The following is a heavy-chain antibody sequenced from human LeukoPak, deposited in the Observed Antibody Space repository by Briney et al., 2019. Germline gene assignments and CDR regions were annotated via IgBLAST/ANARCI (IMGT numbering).Heavy chain of an antibody. CDR1: GGSISSSSYY. CDR2: IYYSGST. Sequence: PSETLSLTCTVSGGSISSSSYYWGWIRQPPGKGLEWIGSIYYSGSTYYNPSLKSRVTISVDTSKNQFSLKPSSVTAADTAVYYCARRGTGLDYWGQGTLVTVSS. D-gene: IGHD3/OR15-3a*01. CDR3: ARRGTGLDY. V-gene: IGHV4-39*01. J-gene: IGHJ4*02.